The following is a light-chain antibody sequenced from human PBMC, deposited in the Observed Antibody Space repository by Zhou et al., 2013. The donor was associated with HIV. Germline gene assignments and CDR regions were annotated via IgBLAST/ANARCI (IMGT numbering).Light chain of an antibody. CDR3: QQRRNWPIT. CDR1: QSIDMF. J-gene: IGKJ5*01. CDR2: LAS. Sequence: DIQMTQSPSTLSASVGDRVTITCRASQSIDMFLAWYQQKPGKAPELLIYLASTLESGVSSKFSGSGSGTDFTLTINSLEPEDSAVYYCQQRRNWPITFGQGTRLEIK. V-gene: IGKV1-5*03.